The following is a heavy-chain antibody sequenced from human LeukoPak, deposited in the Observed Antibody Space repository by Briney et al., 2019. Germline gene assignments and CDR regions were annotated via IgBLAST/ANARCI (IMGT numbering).Heavy chain of an antibody. D-gene: IGHD3-22*01. CDR3: ARVEGDSSGYYRFDQ. CDR2: INPNSGGT. J-gene: IGHJ4*02. Sequence: ASVKVSCKTSGYTFTGQYLHWVRQAPGQGLEWMGWINPNSGGTKSAQKFQGRVIMTRDTSISTAYMELRSPSSDDTAVHYCARVEGDSSGYYRFDQWGQGTLVTV. CDR1: GYTFTGQY. V-gene: IGHV1-2*02.